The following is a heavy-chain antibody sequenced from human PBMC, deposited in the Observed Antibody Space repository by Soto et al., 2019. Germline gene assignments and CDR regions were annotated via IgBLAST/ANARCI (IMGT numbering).Heavy chain of an antibody. CDR3: ARGLTAARSGYFDY. J-gene: IGHJ4*02. Sequence: QVQLVQSGAEVKKPGSSVKVSCKASGGTFSSYAISWVRQAPGQGHEWMGGIIPIFGTANYAQKFQGRVTITADNPTSTADMELSSLRSEDTAVYYCARGLTAARSGYFDYCGQGTLVTVSS. CDR2: IIPIFGTA. V-gene: IGHV1-69*06. CDR1: GGTFSSYA. D-gene: IGHD6-6*01.